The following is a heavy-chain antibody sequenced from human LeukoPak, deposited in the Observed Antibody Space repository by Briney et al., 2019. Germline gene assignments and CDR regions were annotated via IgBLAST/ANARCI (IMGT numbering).Heavy chain of an antibody. CDR2: ISAYNGNT. Sequence: ASVKVSCKASGGTFSSYATSWVRQAPGQGLEWMGWISAYNGNTNYAQKLQGRVTMTTDTSTSTAYMELRSLRSDDTAVYYCARLQTTVTTGGYYYGMDVWGQGTTVTVSS. D-gene: IGHD4-11*01. CDR3: ARLQTTVTTGGYYYGMDV. CDR1: GGTFSSYA. V-gene: IGHV1-18*01. J-gene: IGHJ6*02.